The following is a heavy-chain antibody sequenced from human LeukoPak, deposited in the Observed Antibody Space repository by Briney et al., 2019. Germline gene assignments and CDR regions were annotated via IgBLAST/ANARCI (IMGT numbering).Heavy chain of an antibody. CDR3: AKGLRSSSLQPGMDV. V-gene: IGHV3-23*01. CDR1: GFTFSSYA. J-gene: IGHJ6*02. D-gene: IGHD6-13*01. CDR2: VSGSGGST. Sequence: PGGSLILSCVASGFTFSSYAMSRVRQAPGKGLGWVSGVSGSGGSTYYADSVKGRFTISRDKSENTLYLQMNSLRAEDTAVYYCAKGLRSSSLQPGMDVWGQGTTVTVSS.